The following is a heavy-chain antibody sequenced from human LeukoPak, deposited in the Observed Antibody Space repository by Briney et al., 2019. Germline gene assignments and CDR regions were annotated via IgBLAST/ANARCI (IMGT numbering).Heavy chain of an antibody. D-gene: IGHD3-22*01. Sequence: GGSLRLSCAASGFAFSSYAMSWVRQAPGKGLEWVSAIRGSGGSTYYTDCVKCRFTISRDNSKSTLYLQMNSLRAEDTAVYYCAKDSVARYYYDSSAPDYWGQGTLVTVSS. V-gene: IGHV3-23*01. CDR3: AKDSVARYYYDSSAPDY. J-gene: IGHJ4*02. CDR2: IRGSGGST. CDR1: GFAFSSYA.